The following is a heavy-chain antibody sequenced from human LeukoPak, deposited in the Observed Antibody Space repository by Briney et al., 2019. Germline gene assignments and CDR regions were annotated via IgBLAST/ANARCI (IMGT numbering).Heavy chain of an antibody. CDR2: IRQDGSVQ. V-gene: IGHV3-7*01. J-gene: IGHJ4*02. CDR3: LVTTRSRGFDY. Sequence: GGSLRVSCAASGFTFSSYWMSWVRQAQGKGLEWVANIRQDGSVQNYVDSVKGRFTISRDNPKNSVYLQMSSLRAEDTAVYYCLVTTRSRGFDYWGQGTLVTVSS. CDR1: GFTFSSYW. D-gene: IGHD1/OR15-1a*01.